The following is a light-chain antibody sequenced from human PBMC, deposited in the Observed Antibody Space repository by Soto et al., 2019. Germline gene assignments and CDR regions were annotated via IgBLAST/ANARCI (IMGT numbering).Light chain of an antibody. CDR1: SSDVGGYNY. CDR3: CSYAGSWEV. J-gene: IGLJ2*01. CDR2: DVS. Sequence: QSALTQPRSVSGSPGQSVTISCTGTSSDVGGYNYVSWYQHHPGKAPKLMIYDVSKRPSGVPDRFSGSKSGNTASLTISGLQAEDEADYYCCSYAGSWEVFGGGTKLTVL. V-gene: IGLV2-11*01.